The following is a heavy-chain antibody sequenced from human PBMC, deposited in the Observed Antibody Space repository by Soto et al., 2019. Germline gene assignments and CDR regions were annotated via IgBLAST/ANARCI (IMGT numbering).Heavy chain of an antibody. J-gene: IGHJ4*02. CDR2: IYYSGST. CDR3: ALLWSGYPYFDY. Sequence: PSETLSLTCTVSGGSISSSSYYWGWIRQPPGKGLEWIGSIYYSGSTYYNPSLKSRVTISVDTSKNQFSLKLSSVTAADTAVYYCALLWSGYPYFDYWGQGTLVTVSS. CDR1: GGSISSSSYY. V-gene: IGHV4-39*01. D-gene: IGHD3-3*01.